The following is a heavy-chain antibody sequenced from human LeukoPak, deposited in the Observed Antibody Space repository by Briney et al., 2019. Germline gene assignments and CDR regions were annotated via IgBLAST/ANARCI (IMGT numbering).Heavy chain of an antibody. CDR1: GGSFSGYY. J-gene: IGHJ6*03. V-gene: IGHV4-34*01. D-gene: IGHD2-2*01. CDR2: INHSGST. Sequence: SETLSLTCAVYGGSFSGYYWSWIRQPPGKGLEWIGEINHSGSTNYNPSLKSRVTISVDTSKNQFSLKLSSVTAADTAVYYCARGPASIVVVPAGHYYYYMDVWGKGTTVTVSS. CDR3: ARGPASIVVVPAGHYYYYMDV.